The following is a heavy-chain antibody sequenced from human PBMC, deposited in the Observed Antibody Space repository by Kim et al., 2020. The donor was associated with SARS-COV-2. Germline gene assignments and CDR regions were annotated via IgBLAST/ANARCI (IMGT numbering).Heavy chain of an antibody. CDR3: ARGSFDY. J-gene: IGHJ4*02. V-gene: IGHV5-51*01. Sequence: DADTRYSPSFEGQVTISADKSISAAYLQWSSLKASETAMYYCARGSFDYWGQGTLVTVSS. CDR2: DADT.